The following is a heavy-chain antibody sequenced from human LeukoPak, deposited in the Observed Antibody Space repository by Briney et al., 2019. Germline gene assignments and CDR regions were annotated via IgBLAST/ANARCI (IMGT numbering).Heavy chain of an antibody. CDR3: ARARWSGDYYYGMDV. J-gene: IGHJ6*02. D-gene: IGHD4-23*01. Sequence: PETLSLTCTVSGGSISSYYWSWIRQPPGKGLEWIGYIYYSGSTNYNPPLKSRVTISVDTSKNQFSLKLSSVTAADTAVYYCARARWSGDYYYGMDVWGQGTTVTVSS. CDR2: IYYSGST. CDR1: GGSISSYY. V-gene: IGHV4-59*01.